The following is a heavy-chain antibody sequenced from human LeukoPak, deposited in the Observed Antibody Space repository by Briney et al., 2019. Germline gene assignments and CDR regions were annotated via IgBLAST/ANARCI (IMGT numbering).Heavy chain of an antibody. Sequence: TGGSLRLSCAASGCTFSSYAMHWVRQAPGKGLEWVAVISYDGSNKYYADSVKGRFTISRDNSKNRLYLQMNSLRAEDTAVYYCARVTATYYDFWSGWGAFNIWGQGTMVTVSS. CDR2: ISYDGSNK. CDR1: GCTFSSYA. CDR3: ARVTATYYDFWSGWGAFNI. V-gene: IGHV3-30-3*01. J-gene: IGHJ3*02. D-gene: IGHD3-3*01.